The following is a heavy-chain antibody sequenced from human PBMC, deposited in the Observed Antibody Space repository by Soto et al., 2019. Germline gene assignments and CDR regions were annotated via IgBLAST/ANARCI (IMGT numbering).Heavy chain of an antibody. Sequence: QVQLQQWGAGLLKPSETLSLTCAVYGGSFSGYYWSWIRQPPGKGLEWIGEIIHSGSTNYNPSLKSRVTISVDTSKNQFSLKLSSVTAADTAVYYCARGPPIVVVVAATHLDYWGQGTLVTVSS. V-gene: IGHV4-34*01. J-gene: IGHJ4*02. CDR3: ARGPPIVVVVAATHLDY. D-gene: IGHD2-15*01. CDR2: IIHSGST. CDR1: GGSFSGYY.